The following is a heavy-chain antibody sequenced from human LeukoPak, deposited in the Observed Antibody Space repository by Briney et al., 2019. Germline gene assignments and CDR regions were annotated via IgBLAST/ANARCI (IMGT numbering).Heavy chain of an antibody. Sequence: ASVKVSCKASGGTFSSYTISWVRQAPGQGLEWMERIIPILGIANYAQKFQGRVTMTRNTSISTAYMELSSLRSEDTAVYYCAVPTPPHYWGQGTLVTVSS. CDR3: AVPTPPHY. V-gene: IGHV1-69*02. D-gene: IGHD2-15*01. CDR1: GGTFSSYT. CDR2: IIPILGIA. J-gene: IGHJ4*02.